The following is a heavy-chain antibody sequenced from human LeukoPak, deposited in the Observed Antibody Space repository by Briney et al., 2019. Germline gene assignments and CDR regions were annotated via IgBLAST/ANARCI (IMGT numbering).Heavy chain of an antibody. CDR3: ARVLTAAGLDF. J-gene: IGHJ4*02. V-gene: IGHV4-39*07. CDR2: IHDDGRT. D-gene: IGHD6-25*01. CDR1: GGSISDSRT. Sequence: SETLSLTCTVSGGSISDSRTWGWVRQPPGKGLEWIANIHDDGRTASNPSLKSRVTISLDTSRNQFSLKVNSVTAADTAFYYCARVLTAAGLDFWGQGTLVTVSS.